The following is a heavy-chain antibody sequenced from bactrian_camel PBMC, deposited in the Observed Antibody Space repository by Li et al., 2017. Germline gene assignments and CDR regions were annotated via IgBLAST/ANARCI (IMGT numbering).Heavy chain of an antibody. CDR3: ASRGGICSTSDVSGGVPSFAY. CDR2: IDNNGGGI. Sequence: HVQLVESGGGSVQAGGSLTLSCAVAGLSSSYNCMAWFRQVPGKEREGVATIDNNGGGIYYADYVKDRFTISQDLVNHVLYLQMDSLKPEDTAVYYCASRGGICSTSDVSGGVPSFAYWGQGTQVTVS. V-gene: IGHV3S1*01. CDR1: GLSSSYNC. J-gene: IGHJ4*01. D-gene: IGHD2*01.